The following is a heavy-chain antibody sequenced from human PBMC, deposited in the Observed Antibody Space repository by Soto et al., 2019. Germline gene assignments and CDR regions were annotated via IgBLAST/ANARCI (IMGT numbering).Heavy chain of an antibody. CDR1: GGSISSSNFY. J-gene: IGHJ4*02. Sequence: TSETLSLTCTVSGGSISSSNFYWGWIPQPPGKGLEWIGSIYYSGSTYYNPSLKSRVTISVDTSKNQFSLKLSSVTAADTAVYYCARLVYDSSGYRPVCGRGTLVTVSS. V-gene: IGHV4-39*01. D-gene: IGHD3-22*01. CDR3: ARLVYDSSGYRPV. CDR2: IYYSGST.